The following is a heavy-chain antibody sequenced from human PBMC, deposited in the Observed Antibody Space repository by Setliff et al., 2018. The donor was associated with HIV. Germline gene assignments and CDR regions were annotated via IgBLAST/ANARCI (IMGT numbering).Heavy chain of an antibody. V-gene: IGHV3-7*05. J-gene: IGHJ4*02. Sequence: PGGSLRLSCAASGFTFSRYWTSWVRQAPGKGLEWVANINQDGSQKYHVDSVKGRFTISRDNSKNTLYLQMNSLRAEDTAVYYCARVFGPFDYWGQGTLVTVSS. CDR3: ARVFGPFDY. D-gene: IGHD3-10*02. CDR1: GFTFSRYW. CDR2: INQDGSQK.